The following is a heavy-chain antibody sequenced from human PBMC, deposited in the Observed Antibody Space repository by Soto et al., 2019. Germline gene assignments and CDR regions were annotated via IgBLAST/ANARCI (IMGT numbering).Heavy chain of an antibody. Sequence: QVQLVQSGAEVKKPGSSVKVSCKASGGTFSSYAISWVRQAPGQGLEWMGGIIPIFGTANYAQKFQGRVTIPGDKSTSTASLGLGGLRCEATAVYYWAGGDYYDSGGAFAPWGQGPLVTVPS. V-gene: IGHV1-69*06. D-gene: IGHD3-22*01. CDR2: IIPIFGTA. CDR3: AGGDYYDSGGAFAP. J-gene: IGHJ5*02. CDR1: GGTFSSYA.